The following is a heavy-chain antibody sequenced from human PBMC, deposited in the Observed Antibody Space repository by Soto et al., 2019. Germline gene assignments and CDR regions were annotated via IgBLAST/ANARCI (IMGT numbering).Heavy chain of an antibody. J-gene: IGHJ4*02. D-gene: IGHD5-12*01. Sequence: GGSLRLSCAASGFTFSSYSMNWVRQAPGKGLEWVSSISSSSSYIYYADSVKGRFTISRDNAKNSLYLQMNSLRAEDTAVYYWARGPDVDIVATSDRKYYYFDYWGQGTLVTVSS. CDR1: GFTFSSYS. V-gene: IGHV3-21*01. CDR2: ISSSSSYI. CDR3: ARGPDVDIVATSDRKYYYFDY.